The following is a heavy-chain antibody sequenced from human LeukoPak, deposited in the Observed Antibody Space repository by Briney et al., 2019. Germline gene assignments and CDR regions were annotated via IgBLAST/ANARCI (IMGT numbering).Heavy chain of an antibody. CDR2: IYKNGSD. Sequence: AETLSLTCTASGFSISSYYWSWIRQPPGKGLEWVAYIYKNGSDNYNHSLKSGLTMSIDTYTNQFPLQQSYVPAADTAVYYCARHQSTRPLSFDHWGQGTLVTVSS. J-gene: IGHJ4*02. CDR3: ARHQSTRPLSFDH. CDR1: GFSISSYY. V-gene: IGHV4-59*08.